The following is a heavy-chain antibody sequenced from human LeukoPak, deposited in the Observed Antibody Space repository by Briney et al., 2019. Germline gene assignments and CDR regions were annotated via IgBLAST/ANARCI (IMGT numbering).Heavy chain of an antibody. J-gene: IGHJ4*02. CDR3: ARALGDIVATPFDY. CDR2: IYYSGST. CDR1: GGSLSSGGYY. Sequence: SETLSLTCTVSGGSLSSGGYYWSWIRQHPGKGLEWIGYIYYSGSTYYNPSLKSRVTISVDTSKNQFSLKLSSVTAADTAVYYCARALGDIVATPFDYWGQGTLVTVSS. V-gene: IGHV4-31*03. D-gene: IGHD5-12*01.